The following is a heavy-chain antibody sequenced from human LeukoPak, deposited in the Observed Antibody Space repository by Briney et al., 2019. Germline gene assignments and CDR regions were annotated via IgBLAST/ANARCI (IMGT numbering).Heavy chain of an antibody. D-gene: IGHD3-22*01. Sequence: PSQTLSLTCTVSGGSISSGGYYWSWIRQHPGKGLEWIGNIYYSGTTYYIPSLKSRVTISVDTSKNQFSLKLSSVTAADTAVYYCARENPSGYYNRPIDYWGQGTLVTVSS. CDR1: GGSISSGGYY. V-gene: IGHV4-31*03. J-gene: IGHJ4*02. CDR3: ARENPSGYYNRPIDY. CDR2: IYYSGTT.